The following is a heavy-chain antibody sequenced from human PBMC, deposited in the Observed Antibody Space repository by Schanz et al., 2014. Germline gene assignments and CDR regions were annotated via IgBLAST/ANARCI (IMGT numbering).Heavy chain of an antibody. V-gene: IGHV3-30*02. CDR1: RFAFSNCG. J-gene: IGHJ6*02. D-gene: IGHD2-2*01. Sequence: QAQLVESGGGVVQPGGSLRLSCAASRFAFSNCGMHWVRQAPGKGLEWVAFIRYDASNEYYADSVKGRFTISRDNSKDTLYLQMNSLRDEDTAVYYCARGPSRGTYYYGMDVWGQGTTVTVSS. CDR2: IRYDASNE. CDR3: ARGPSRGTYYYGMDV.